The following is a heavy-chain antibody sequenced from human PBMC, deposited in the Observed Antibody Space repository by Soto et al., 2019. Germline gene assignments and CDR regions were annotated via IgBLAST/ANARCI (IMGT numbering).Heavy chain of an antibody. CDR3: ARTATSTTVSMDV. CDR1: GYSFTSYW. V-gene: IGHV5-51*01. J-gene: IGHJ6*02. CDR2: IYPGDSDT. D-gene: IGHD4-17*01. Sequence: GESLKISCKGSGYSFTSYWIGWVRQMPGKGLEWMGIIYPGDSDTRYSPSFKGQVTISADKSISTTYLPWNSLKASDTAMYYCARTATSTTVSMDVWGQGTTVTVSS.